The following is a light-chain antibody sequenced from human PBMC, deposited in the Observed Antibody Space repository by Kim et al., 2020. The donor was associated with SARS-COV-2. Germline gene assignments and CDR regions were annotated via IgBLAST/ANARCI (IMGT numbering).Light chain of an antibody. CDR3: SSYTSSSTWV. J-gene: IGLJ3*02. CDR2: DVS. V-gene: IGLV2-14*04. CDR1: SSDVSCYDY. Sequence: GQAITISCTGTSSDVSCYDYVSWYQQQPVKAPKLMIYDVSKRPSGVSNRFSGSKSGNPASLTISGLQAEDEADYYCSSYTSSSTWVFGGGTQLTVL.